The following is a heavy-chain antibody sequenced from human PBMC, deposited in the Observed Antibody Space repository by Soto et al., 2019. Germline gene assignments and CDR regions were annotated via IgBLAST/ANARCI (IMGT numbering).Heavy chain of an antibody. J-gene: IGHJ5*02. D-gene: IGHD2-15*01. CDR1: GGTFSSYT. CDR3: ARDCSGGSCYRPNWFDP. V-gene: IGHV1-69*08. Sequence: QVQLVQSGAEVKKPGSSVKVSCKASGGTFSSYTISWVRQAPGQGLEWMGRIIPILGIANYAQKFQGRVTITADKSTSTAYMELSSLRSEDTAVYYCARDCSGGSCYRPNWFDPWGQGTLVTVSS. CDR2: IIPILGIA.